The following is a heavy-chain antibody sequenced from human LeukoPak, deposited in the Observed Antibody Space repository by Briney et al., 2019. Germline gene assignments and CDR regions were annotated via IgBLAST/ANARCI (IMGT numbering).Heavy chain of an antibody. V-gene: IGHV3-7*01. Sequence: GGSLRLSCAASGFTFSSYWMSWVRQAPGKGLEWVANIKQDGSEKYYVDSVKGRFTISRDNAKNSLYLQMNSLRAEDTAVYYCARAPGRKYCSSTSCFFDYWGQGTLVTVSS. CDR3: ARAPGRKYCSSTSCFFDY. CDR1: GFTFSSYW. J-gene: IGHJ4*02. CDR2: IKQDGSEK. D-gene: IGHD2-2*01.